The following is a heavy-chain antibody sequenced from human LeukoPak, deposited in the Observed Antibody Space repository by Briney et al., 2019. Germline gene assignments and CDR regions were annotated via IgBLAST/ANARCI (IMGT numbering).Heavy chain of an antibody. CDR3: ARERDYDILTGPGDY. J-gene: IGHJ4*02. CDR2: IWYDGSNK. V-gene: IGHV3-33*01. Sequence: GGSLRLSCVASGFTFSSYGMHWVRQAPGKGLEWVAVIWYDGSNKYYADSVKGRFTISRDNSKNTLYLQMNSLRAEDTAVYYCARERDYDILTGPGDYWGQGTLVTVSS. CDR1: GFTFSSYG. D-gene: IGHD3-9*01.